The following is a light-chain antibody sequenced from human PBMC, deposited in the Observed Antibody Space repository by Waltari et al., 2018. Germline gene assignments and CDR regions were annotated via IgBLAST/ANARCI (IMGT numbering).Light chain of an antibody. Sequence: DIVLTQSPATLSLSPGERATLSCRASQSVSTYLAWYQHNPGQAPRLLISDASNRATRIPGRFSGSGSGTEFTLSMSRLEPEDYAVYYCQQRRNRASITVGQGRRLESK. CDR1: QSVSTY. V-gene: IGKV3-11*01. CDR2: DAS. J-gene: IGKJ5*01. CDR3: QQRRNRASIT.